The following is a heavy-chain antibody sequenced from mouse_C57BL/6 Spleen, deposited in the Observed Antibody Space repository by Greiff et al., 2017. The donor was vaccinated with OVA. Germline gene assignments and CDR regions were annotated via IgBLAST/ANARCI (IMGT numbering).Heavy chain of an antibody. Sequence: EVQLQESGPELVKPGASVKISCKASGYSFTDYNMNWVKQSNGKSLEWIGVINPNYGTTSYNQKFKGKATLTVDQSSSTAYMQLNSLTSEDSAVYYCAKNYDYDGGDYFDYWGQGTTLTVSS. D-gene: IGHD2-4*01. CDR3: AKNYDYDGGDYFDY. J-gene: IGHJ2*01. CDR2: INPNYGTT. V-gene: IGHV1-39*01. CDR1: GYSFTDYN.